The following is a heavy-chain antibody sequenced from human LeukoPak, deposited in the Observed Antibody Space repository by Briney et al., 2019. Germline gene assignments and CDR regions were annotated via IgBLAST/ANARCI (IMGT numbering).Heavy chain of an antibody. J-gene: IGHJ6*02. Sequence: GASVKVSCKVSGYTLTELSMHWVRQAPGKGLEWMGGFDPEDGETIYAQKFQGRVTMTEDTSTDTAYMELSSLRSEDTAVYYCVSGSYYYDYYGMDVWGQGTTVTVSS. CDR1: GYTLTELS. D-gene: IGHD1-26*01. CDR2: FDPEDGET. V-gene: IGHV1-24*01. CDR3: VSGSYYYDYYGMDV.